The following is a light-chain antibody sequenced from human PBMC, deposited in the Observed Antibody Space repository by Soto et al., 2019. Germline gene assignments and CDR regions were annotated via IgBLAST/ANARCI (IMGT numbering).Light chain of an antibody. CDR2: AAS. Sequence: AIRLTQSPSSLSASQRDRVSITCLARQGISSYLAWYQQKPGKAPKLLIYAASTLQSGVPSRFSGSGSGTDFTLTISCLQSEDFATYYCQQYYSYPPTFGQGTKVDIK. J-gene: IGKJ1*01. CDR3: QQYYSYPPT. CDR1: QGISSY. V-gene: IGKV1-8*01.